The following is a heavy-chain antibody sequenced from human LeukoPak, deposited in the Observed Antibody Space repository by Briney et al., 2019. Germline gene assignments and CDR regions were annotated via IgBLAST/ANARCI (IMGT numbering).Heavy chain of an antibody. D-gene: IGHD5-24*01. J-gene: IGHJ4*02. Sequence: GESLKISCKASGYSFSSYWIVWVRQMPGKGLEWMAIINPGDYDARYSPSFQGQVTVSADRSISTAYMQWSTLKASDTATYYCTKAPTSSLSFFDFWGQGTLVTVSS. CDR1: GYSFSSYW. V-gene: IGHV5-51*01. CDR2: INPGDYDA. CDR3: TKAPTSSLSFFDF.